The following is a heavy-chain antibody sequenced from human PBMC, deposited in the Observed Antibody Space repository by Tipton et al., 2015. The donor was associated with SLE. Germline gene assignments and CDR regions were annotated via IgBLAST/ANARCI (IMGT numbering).Heavy chain of an antibody. V-gene: IGHV4-61*02. D-gene: IGHD3-16*01. CDR2: IYTSGNT. CDR3: ARDTNWGLDY. CDR1: GDSIRSGSYY. Sequence: TLSLTCTVSGDSIRSGSYYWSWIRQPAGKGLEWIGRIYTSGNTNYNPSLKRRVTISVDTSKNQFSLKLSSVTPADTAVYYCARDTNWGLDYWGQGTLVTVSS. J-gene: IGHJ4*02.